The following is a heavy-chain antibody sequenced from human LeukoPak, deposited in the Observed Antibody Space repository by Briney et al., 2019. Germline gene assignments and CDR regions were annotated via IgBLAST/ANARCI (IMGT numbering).Heavy chain of an antibody. D-gene: IGHD3-22*01. CDR2: IKQDGSEK. CDR3: AKDLPRITMIVVALHDAFDI. CDR1: GLTFSRYW. Sequence: GGSLRLSCAASGLTFSRYWMSWVRQAPGKGLEWLANIKQDGSEKYYVDSVKGRFTISRDNSKNTLYLQMNSLRAEDTAVYYCAKDLPRITMIVVALHDAFDIWGQGTMVTVSS. V-gene: IGHV3-7*01. J-gene: IGHJ3*02.